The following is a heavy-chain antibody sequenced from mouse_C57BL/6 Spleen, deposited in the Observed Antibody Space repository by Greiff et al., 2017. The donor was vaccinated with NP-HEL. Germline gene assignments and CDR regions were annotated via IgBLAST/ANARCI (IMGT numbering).Heavy chain of an antibody. V-gene: IGHV1-53*01. CDR3: AREDITTVVATPFAY. CDR2: INPSNGGT. CDR1: GYTFTSYW. J-gene: IGHJ3*01. D-gene: IGHD1-1*01. Sequence: QVQLKQPGTELVKPGASVKLSCKASGYTFTSYWMHWVKQRPGQGLEWIGNINPSNGGTNYNEKFKSKATLTVDKSSSTAYMQLSSLTSEDSAVYYCAREDITTVVATPFAYWGQGTLVTVSA.